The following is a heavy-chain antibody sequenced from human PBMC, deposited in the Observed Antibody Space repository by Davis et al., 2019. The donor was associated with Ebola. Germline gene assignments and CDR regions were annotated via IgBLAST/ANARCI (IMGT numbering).Heavy chain of an antibody. J-gene: IGHJ3*02. Sequence: GESLKISCAASGFTFDDYGMSWVRQAPGKGLEWVSGINWNGGSTGYADSVKGRFTISRDNAKNSLYLQMNSLRAEDTALYHCARATILNAFDIWGQGTMVTVSS. V-gene: IGHV3-20*01. D-gene: IGHD5-12*01. CDR1: GFTFDDYG. CDR3: ARATILNAFDI. CDR2: INWNGGST.